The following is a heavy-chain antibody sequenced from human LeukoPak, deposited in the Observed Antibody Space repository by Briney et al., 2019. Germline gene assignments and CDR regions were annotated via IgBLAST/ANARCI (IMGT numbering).Heavy chain of an antibody. D-gene: IGHD1-7*01. Sequence: PGGSLRLSCVASGFTFTNYAMSWVRQAPGKGLEWVSAITGSDGSSYYADSVKGRFTISRDNAKNSLYLQMNSLRAEDTAVYYCARDAPRVTGTTDYWGQGTLVTVSS. CDR1: GFTFTNYA. CDR3: ARDAPRVTGTTDY. CDR2: ITGSDGSS. J-gene: IGHJ4*02. V-gene: IGHV3-23*01.